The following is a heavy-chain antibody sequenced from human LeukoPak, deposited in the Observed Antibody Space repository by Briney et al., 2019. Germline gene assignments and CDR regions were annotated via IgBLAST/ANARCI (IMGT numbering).Heavy chain of an antibody. V-gene: IGHV3-7*01. Sequence: PGGSLRLSCAASGFTFSSNWMSWVRQAAGKGLEWVANIRQDGSDKYYMDSVKGRFTISRDNAKNSLSLQMNSLRVEDTAVYYCARDRDCGDGGCYPHFDYWGQGVRVTVSS. CDR1: GFTFSSNW. CDR2: IRQDGSDK. CDR3: ARDRDCGDGGCYPHFDY. J-gene: IGHJ4*02. D-gene: IGHD2-15*01.